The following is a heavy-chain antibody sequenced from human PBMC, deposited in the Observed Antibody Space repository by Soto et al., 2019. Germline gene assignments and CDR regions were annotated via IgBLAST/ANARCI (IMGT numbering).Heavy chain of an antibody. V-gene: IGHV3-13*01. CDR2: IGTAGDT. D-gene: IGHD3-10*01. CDR1: GFTFSSYD. Sequence: EVQLVESGGGLVQPGGSLRLSCAASGFTFSSYDMHWVRQATGKGLEWVSAIGTAGDTYYPGSVKGRFTISRENAKNSLYLQMNSLRAGDTAVYYCARSYYYGSGSYYKPAEFDYWGQGTLVTVSS. J-gene: IGHJ4*02. CDR3: ARSYYYGSGSYYKPAEFDY.